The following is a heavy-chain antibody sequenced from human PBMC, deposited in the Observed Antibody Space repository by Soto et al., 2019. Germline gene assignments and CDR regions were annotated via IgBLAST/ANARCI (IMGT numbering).Heavy chain of an antibody. CDR1: GFTFSSYA. J-gene: IGHJ4*02. D-gene: IGHD5-12*01. CDR2: ISYDGSNK. CDR3: ARDREGGYVPYYFDY. V-gene: IGHV3-30-3*01. Sequence: QVQLVESGGGVVQPGRSLRLSCAASGFTFSSYAMHWVRQAPGKGLEWVAVISYDGSNKYYADSVKGRFTISRDNSKNTLYLQMNSLRAEDTAVYYCARDREGGYVPYYFDYWGQGTLVTVSS.